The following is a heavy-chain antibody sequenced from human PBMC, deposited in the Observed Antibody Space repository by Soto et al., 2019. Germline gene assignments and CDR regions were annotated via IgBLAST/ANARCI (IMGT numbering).Heavy chain of an antibody. Sequence: PVGSLRLSCAASGFTFSSYAMSWVRQAPGKGLEWVSSISGSGGCTYYADSVKDRFSFSRDNSKNTLYPRMDGLRADDTAVYYCAKGAGPRGFRFDYWGQETLVTVSS. CDR1: GFTFSSYA. V-gene: IGHV3-23*01. CDR3: AKGAGPRGFRFDY. J-gene: IGHJ4*02. D-gene: IGHD6-13*01. CDR2: ISGSGGCT.